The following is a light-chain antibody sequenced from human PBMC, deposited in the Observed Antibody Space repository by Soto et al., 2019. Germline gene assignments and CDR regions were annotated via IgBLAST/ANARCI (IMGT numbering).Light chain of an antibody. CDR1: SSNIGKNY. Sequence: QSVLTQPPSLSAAPGQKVTISCSGSSSNIGKNYVSWYQQVPGTAPKLLIYEDNRRRSGLPDRFSGSKSGTSATLGITGLQTGDEADYYCGTWDSSLSVYVFGTGTKLTVL. CDR3: GTWDSSLSVYV. J-gene: IGLJ1*01. V-gene: IGLV1-51*02. CDR2: EDN.